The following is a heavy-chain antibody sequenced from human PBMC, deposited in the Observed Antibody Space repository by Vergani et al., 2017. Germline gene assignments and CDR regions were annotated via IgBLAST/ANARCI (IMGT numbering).Heavy chain of an antibody. V-gene: IGHV4-61*02. CDR1: GGSISSGSYY. CDR3: ARENNGYSSGWYGAFDI. Sequence: QVQLQESGPGLVKPSQTLSLTCTVSGGSISSGSYYWSWIRQPAGKGLEWIGRIYTSGSTYYNPSLKSRVTISVDTSKNQFSLKLSSVTAADTAVYYCARENNGYSSGWYGAFDIWGQGTMVTVSS. J-gene: IGHJ3*02. CDR2: IYTSGST. D-gene: IGHD6-19*01.